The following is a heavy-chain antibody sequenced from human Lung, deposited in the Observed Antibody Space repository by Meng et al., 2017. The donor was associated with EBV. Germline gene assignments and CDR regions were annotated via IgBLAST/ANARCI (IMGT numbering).Heavy chain of an antibody. V-gene: IGHV4-4*02. CDR1: GGSIRNDQG. CDR2: IYHSGRT. Sequence: QVQLQESAPGLVKPSGTLSLTCDVSGGSIRNDQGWSWVRQAPGKGLEWIGEIYHSGRTNYNPPVKSRVSMSVDKSQNHFSLRLSSVTAADTAVYYCTTLYGDSISWGQGTLVTVSS. CDR3: TTLYGDSIS. D-gene: IGHD4-17*01. J-gene: IGHJ4*02.